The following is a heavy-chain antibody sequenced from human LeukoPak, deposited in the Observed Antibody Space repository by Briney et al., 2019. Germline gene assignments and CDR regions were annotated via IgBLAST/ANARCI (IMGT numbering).Heavy chain of an antibody. Sequence: SETLSLTCTVSGGSISTYYWSWIRQPPGKGLEWIGYIYYSGITNYNPSLKSRVTISVDTSKNQFSLKLSSVTAADTAVYYCARGVEQQLANWFDPWGQGTLVTVSS. D-gene: IGHD6-13*01. CDR2: IYYSGIT. J-gene: IGHJ5*02. CDR1: GGSISTYY. CDR3: ARGVEQQLANWFDP. V-gene: IGHV4-59*12.